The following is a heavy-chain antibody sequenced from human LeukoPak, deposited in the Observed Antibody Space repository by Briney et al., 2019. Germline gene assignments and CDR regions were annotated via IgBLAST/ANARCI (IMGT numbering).Heavy chain of an antibody. CDR3: ARGRAFDI. CDR1: GGSFSGYY. CDR2: INHSGST. Sequence: PSETLSLTCAVYGGSFSGYYWSWIRQPPGKGLEWIGEINHSGSTNYNPSLESRVTISVDTSKNQFSLKLSSVTAADTAVYYCARGRAFDIWGQGTMVTVSS. V-gene: IGHV4-34*01. J-gene: IGHJ3*02.